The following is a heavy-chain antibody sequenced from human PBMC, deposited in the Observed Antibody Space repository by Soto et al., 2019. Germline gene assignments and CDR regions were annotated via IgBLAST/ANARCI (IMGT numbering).Heavy chain of an antibody. CDR2: IIPILGIA. CDR1: GGTFSSYT. Sequence: ASVKVSCKASGGTFSSYTISWVRQAPGQGLEWMGRIIPILGIANYAQKFQGRVTITADKSTSTAYMELSSLRSEDTAVYYCARDPYSVSGYDLGGDAFDIWGQGTMVTVSS. CDR3: ARDPYSVSGYDLGGDAFDI. J-gene: IGHJ3*02. D-gene: IGHD5-12*01. V-gene: IGHV1-69*04.